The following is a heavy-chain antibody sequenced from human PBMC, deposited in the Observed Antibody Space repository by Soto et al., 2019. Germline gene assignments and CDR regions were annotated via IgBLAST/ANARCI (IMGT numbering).Heavy chain of an antibody. CDR1: GGSISSYY. V-gene: IGHV4-59*01. CDR2: IYYSGST. Sequence: SETLSLTCTVSGGSISSYYWSWIRQPPGKGLEWIGYIYYSGSTNYNPSLKSRVTISVDTSKNQFSLKLSSVTAADTAVYYCAREVVATIQNWFDLWGQGTLVTLSS. J-gene: IGHJ5*02. D-gene: IGHD5-12*01. CDR3: AREVVATIQNWFDL.